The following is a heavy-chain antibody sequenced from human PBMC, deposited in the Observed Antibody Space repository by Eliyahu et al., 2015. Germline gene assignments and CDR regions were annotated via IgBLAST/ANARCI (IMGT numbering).Heavy chain of an antibody. D-gene: IGHD1-20*01. CDR2: ISYDGSNK. J-gene: IGHJ6*02. V-gene: IGHV3-30*18. CDR3: AKDTRIAGPYYYYYGMDV. Sequence: QVQLVESGGGVVQPGRSLRLSCAASGXXFSSXGMHWVRQAPGKXLEWVAVISYDGSNKYYADSVKGRFTISRDNSKNTLYLQMNSLRAEDTAVYYCAKDTRIAGPYYYYYGMDVWGQGTTVTVSS. CDR1: GXXFSSXG.